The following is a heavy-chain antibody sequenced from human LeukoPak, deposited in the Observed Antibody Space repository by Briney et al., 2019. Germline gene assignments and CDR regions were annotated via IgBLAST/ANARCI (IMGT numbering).Heavy chain of an antibody. J-gene: IGHJ4*02. CDR2: IYYSGST. D-gene: IGHD2-15*01. V-gene: IGHV4-59*01. CDR3: ARGIFSFDY. CDR1: GGSISGYY. Sequence: PSETLSLTCTVSGGSISGYYWSRIRQPPGKGLEWIGYIYYSGSTNYNPSLKSRVTVSVDTSKNQFSLKLSSVTAADTAVYYCARGIFSFDYWGQGTLVTVSS.